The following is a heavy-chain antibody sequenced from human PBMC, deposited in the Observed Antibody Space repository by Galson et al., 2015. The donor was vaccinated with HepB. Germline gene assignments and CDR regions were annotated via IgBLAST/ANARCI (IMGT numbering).Heavy chain of an antibody. V-gene: IGHV3-23*01. CDR2: ISGSGGST. J-gene: IGHJ3*02. CDR1: GFTFSSYA. CDR3: AKDHASGGAFDI. D-gene: IGHD6-6*01. Sequence: SLRLSCAASGFTFSSYAMSWVRQAPGKGLEWVSAISGSGGSTYYADSVKGRFTISRDNSKNTLYLQMNSLRTEDTAVHYCAKDHASGGAFDIWGQGTMVTVSS.